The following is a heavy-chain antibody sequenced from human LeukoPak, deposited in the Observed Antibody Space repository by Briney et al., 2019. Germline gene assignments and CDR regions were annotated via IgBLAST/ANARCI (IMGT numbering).Heavy chain of an antibody. J-gene: IGHJ4*02. V-gene: IGHV1-2*04. Sequence: ASVKVSCKASGYTFTANYIHWVRQAPGQGLEWMGWINLYGGGTHLVQIFQGWVTLTRDTSISTLYMELSSLKSDDTAVYYCARGFGTSWFDYWGQGTLVTVSS. CDR3: ARGFGTSWFDY. CDR1: GYTFTANY. D-gene: IGHD2-2*01. CDR2: INLYGGGT.